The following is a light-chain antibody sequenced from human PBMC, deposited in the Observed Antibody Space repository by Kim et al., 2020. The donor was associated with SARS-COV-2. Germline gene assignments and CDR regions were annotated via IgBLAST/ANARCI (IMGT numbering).Light chain of an antibody. CDR2: EVN. CDR3: SSYIRGSTNYV. J-gene: IGLJ1*01. Sequence: QSTTISCTGTRSDVGCYKYVSWYQQHPGKAPKLVIYEVNNRPSGVSNRFSGSKSGNTASLTISGLQAEDEADYYCSSYIRGSTNYVFGTGTKVTVL. V-gene: IGLV2-14*01. CDR1: RSDVGCYKY.